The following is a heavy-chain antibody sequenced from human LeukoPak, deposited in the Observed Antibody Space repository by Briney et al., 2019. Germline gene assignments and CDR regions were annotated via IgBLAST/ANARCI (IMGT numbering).Heavy chain of an antibody. CDR2: ISSSSSYI. J-gene: IGHJ4*02. D-gene: IGHD2-15*01. CDR3: AREAYCSGGSCYPYYFDY. Sequence: PGGSLRLSCAASGFTFSSYSMNWVRQAPGKGLECVSSISSSSSYIYYADSVKGRFTISRDNAKNSLYLQMNSLRAEDTAVYYCAREAYCSGGSCYPYYFDYWGQGTLVTVSS. CDR1: GFTFSSYS. V-gene: IGHV3-21*01.